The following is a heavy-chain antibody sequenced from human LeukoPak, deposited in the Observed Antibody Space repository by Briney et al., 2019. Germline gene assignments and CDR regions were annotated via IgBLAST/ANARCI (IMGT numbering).Heavy chain of an antibody. V-gene: IGHV3-23*01. CDR2: IYGAATAT. CDR1: VIPFWRHA. Sequence: GGSLRLSCTASVIPFWRHAMNWVRQAPGKGLEWVSGIYGAATATYYADSVKGRFTISRDNSKNTLWLQMNSLRAEDTAVYYCAKSLHDSTTFWSEFRGFDVWGQGTMVTVSS. J-gene: IGHJ3*01. CDR3: AKSLHDSTTFWSEFRGFDV. D-gene: IGHD2/OR15-2a*01.